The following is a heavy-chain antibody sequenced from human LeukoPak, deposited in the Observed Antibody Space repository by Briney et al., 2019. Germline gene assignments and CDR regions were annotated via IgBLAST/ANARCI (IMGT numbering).Heavy chain of an antibody. V-gene: IGHV3-43*01. CDR3: VKDLSYESSGSFFDF. J-gene: IGHJ4*02. CDR1: GFIFEDYT. Sequence: GGSLGLSCAASGFIFEDYTMHWVRQAPGKTLEWVSLISWDGTTYYADSVKGRFTISRDNSKDSLSLQMDTLRSEDTAFYYCVKDLSYESSGSFFDFWGQGTLVTVS. D-gene: IGHD3-22*01. CDR2: ISWDGTT.